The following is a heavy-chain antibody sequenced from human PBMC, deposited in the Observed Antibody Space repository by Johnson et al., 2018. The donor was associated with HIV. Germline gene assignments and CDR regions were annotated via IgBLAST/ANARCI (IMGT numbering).Heavy chain of an antibody. D-gene: IGHD3-9*01. J-gene: IGHJ3*02. CDR3: ARGKSYDIYPAFDI. Sequence: MQLVESGGGVVQPGRSLRLSCAASGFTFSNAWMSWVRQAPGKGLEWVGRIRSKANSYATAYAASVKGRFTISRDDSKNTLYLQMNSLRAEDTAVYYCARGKSYDIYPAFDIWGQGTMVTVYS. CDR1: GFTFSNAW. CDR2: IRSKANSYAT. V-gene: IGHV3-73*01.